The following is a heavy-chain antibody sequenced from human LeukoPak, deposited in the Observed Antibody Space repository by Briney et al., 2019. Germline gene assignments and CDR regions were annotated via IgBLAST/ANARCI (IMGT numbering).Heavy chain of an antibody. Sequence: ASVKVSCKASGYTFTSYAKHWVRQAPGQGLEWMGWITPGGGTNYPQKFQGRVAITWDTSITTAYMDLSWLTSDDTAVYYCARDRYGDGFAHFDYWGQGALVIVSS. CDR1: GYTFTSYA. CDR2: ITPGGGT. CDR3: ARDRYGDGFAHFDY. V-gene: IGHV1-2*02. J-gene: IGHJ4*02. D-gene: IGHD5-24*01.